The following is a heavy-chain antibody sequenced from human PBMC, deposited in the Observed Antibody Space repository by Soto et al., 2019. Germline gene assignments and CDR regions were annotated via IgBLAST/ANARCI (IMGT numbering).Heavy chain of an antibody. V-gene: IGHV1-8*01. CDR1: GYTFTSYD. Sequence: ASVKVSCKASGYTFTSYDINWVRQATGQGLEWMGWMNPNSGNTGYAQKFQGRVTMTRNTSISTAYMELSSLRSEDTAVYYCARVSSMFYDFWSGYYPYYYYYYMDVWGKGTTVTVS. J-gene: IGHJ6*03. CDR2: MNPNSGNT. D-gene: IGHD3-3*01. CDR3: ARVSSMFYDFWSGYYPYYYYYYMDV.